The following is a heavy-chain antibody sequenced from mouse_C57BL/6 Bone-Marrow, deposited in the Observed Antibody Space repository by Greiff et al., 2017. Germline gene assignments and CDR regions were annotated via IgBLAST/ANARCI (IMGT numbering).Heavy chain of an antibody. D-gene: IGHD2-3*01. J-gene: IGHJ3*01. CDR3: VRPWEGGYSLFAY. CDR2: IRSKSNNYAT. V-gene: IGHV10-1*01. Sequence: EVKLMESGGGLVQPKGSLKLSCAASGFSFNTYAMNWVRQAPGTGLEWVARIRSKSNNYATYYADSVKDRFTISRDDSESMLYLQMNNLKTEDTAMYYCVRPWEGGYSLFAYWGQGTLVTVSA. CDR1: GFSFNTYA.